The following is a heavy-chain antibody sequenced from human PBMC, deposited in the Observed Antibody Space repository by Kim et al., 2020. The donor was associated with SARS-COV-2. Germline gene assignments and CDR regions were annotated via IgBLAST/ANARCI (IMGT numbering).Heavy chain of an antibody. CDR3: ARAQTMIVVVIGAFDI. CDR2: IYYSGST. V-gene: IGHV4-31*03. Sequence: SETLSLTCTVSGGSISSGGYYWSWIRQHPGKGLEWIGYIYYSGSTYYNPSLKSRVTISVDTSKNQFSLKLSSVTAADTAVYYCARAQTMIVVVIGAFDISGQGTMVTVSS. CDR1: GGSISSGGYY. D-gene: IGHD3-22*01. J-gene: IGHJ3*02.